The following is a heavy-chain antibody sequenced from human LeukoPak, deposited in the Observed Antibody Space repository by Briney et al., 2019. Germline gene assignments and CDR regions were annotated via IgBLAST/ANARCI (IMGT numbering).Heavy chain of an antibody. V-gene: IGHV3-7*01. CDR1: GFTFSSYW. Sequence: GGSLRLSCAASGFTFSSYWMSWVRQAPGKGLEWVANIKQDGSEKYYVDSAKGRFTISRDNAKNSLYLQMNSLRAEDTAVYYCARDSSGWYQFGDYWGQGTLVTVSS. CDR2: IKQDGSEK. J-gene: IGHJ4*02. CDR3: ARDSSGWYQFGDY. D-gene: IGHD6-19*01.